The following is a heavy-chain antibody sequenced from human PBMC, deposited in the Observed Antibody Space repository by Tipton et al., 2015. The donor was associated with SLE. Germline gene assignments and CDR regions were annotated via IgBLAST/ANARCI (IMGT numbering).Heavy chain of an antibody. V-gene: IGHV4-61*02. Sequence: TLSLTCTVSGDSISDVSYCWSWVRQPAGKGLEWIGRIYSSGSTNYNPSLRSRVTISVDTSKNQFSLKLTSVTAADTAVYYCARDRGNWNYPTGSYNYIDVWGKGTTVTVSS. CDR1: GDSISDVSYC. CDR2: IYSSGST. J-gene: IGHJ6*03. D-gene: IGHD1-7*01. CDR3: ARDRGNWNYPTGSYNYIDV.